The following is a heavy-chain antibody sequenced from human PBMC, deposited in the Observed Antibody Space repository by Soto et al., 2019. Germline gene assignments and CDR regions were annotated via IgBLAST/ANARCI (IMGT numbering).Heavy chain of an antibody. CDR3: AKDLYYYDFSLDDY. CDR1: GFTFSSYA. CDR2: ISYDGSNK. J-gene: IGHJ4*02. D-gene: IGHD3-16*01. Sequence: PASGFTFSSYAMRWVRQAPGKGLEWVSVISYDGSNKNYADSVKGRFTISRDNAMNTVYLQMNSLRLEDTAVYYCAKDLYYYDFSLDDYWGQGTLVTVTS. V-gene: IGHV3-30*18.